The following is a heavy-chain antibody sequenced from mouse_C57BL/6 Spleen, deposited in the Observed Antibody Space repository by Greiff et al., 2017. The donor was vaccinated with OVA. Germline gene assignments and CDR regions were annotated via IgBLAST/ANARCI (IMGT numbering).Heavy chain of an antibody. V-gene: IGHV1-82*01. J-gene: IGHJ3*01. CDR1: GYAFSSSW. CDR2: IYPGDGDT. CDR3: APHYGSSPR. D-gene: IGHD1-1*01. Sequence: VQRVESGPELVKPGASVKISCKASGYAFSSSWMNWVKQRPGKGLEWIGRIYPGDGDTNYNGKFKGKATLTADKSSSTAYMQLSSLTSEDSAVYFCAPHYGSSPRWGQGTLVTVSA.